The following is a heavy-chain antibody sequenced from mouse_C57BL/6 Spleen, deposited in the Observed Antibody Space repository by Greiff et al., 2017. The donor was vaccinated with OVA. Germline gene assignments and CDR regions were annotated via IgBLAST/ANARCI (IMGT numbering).Heavy chain of an antibody. CDR3: ARGGFGYFDV. V-gene: IGHV1-55*01. Sequence: QVQLQQSGAELVKPGASVKMSCKASGYTFTSYWITWVKQRPGQGLEWIGDIYPGSGSTNYNEKFKSKATLTVDTSSSTAYMQLSSLTSEDSAVYYCARGGFGYFDVWGTGTTVTVSS. CDR1: GYTFTSYW. J-gene: IGHJ1*03. CDR2: IYPGSGST.